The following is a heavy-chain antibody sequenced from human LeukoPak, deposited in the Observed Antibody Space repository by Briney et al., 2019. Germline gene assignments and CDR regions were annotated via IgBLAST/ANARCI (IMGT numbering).Heavy chain of an antibody. V-gene: IGHV4-59*01. Sequence: PSETLSLTCTVSGGSISSYYWSWIRQPPVKGLEWIGYIYYSGSTNYNPSLKSRVTISIDTSKNQFSLKLSSVTAADTAMYYCARARAFSGHFDYWGQGTLVTVSS. CDR2: IYYSGST. D-gene: IGHD2-15*01. CDR1: GGSISSYY. CDR3: ARARAFSGHFDY. J-gene: IGHJ4*02.